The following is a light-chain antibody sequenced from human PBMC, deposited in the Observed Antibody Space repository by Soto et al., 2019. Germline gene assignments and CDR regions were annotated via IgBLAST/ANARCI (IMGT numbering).Light chain of an antibody. Sequence: EIVLTQSPGTLSLSPGERATLSCRASQSVTSPFLAWYQQKPGQPPRLLIYSTSGRATGIPDRFSGSGSGTDVTLTISSLEPEDSAVYYCQQYGSSPRTFGQGTKVEV. V-gene: IGKV3-20*01. CDR1: QSVTSPF. CDR3: QQYGSSPRT. CDR2: STS. J-gene: IGKJ1*01.